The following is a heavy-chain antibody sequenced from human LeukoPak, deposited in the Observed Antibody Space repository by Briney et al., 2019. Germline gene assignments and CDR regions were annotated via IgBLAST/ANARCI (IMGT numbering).Heavy chain of an antibody. Sequence: GVSVKVSCKASGYSFTRNDIHWVRQAPGQNLEWMGWINTGNGDTKYSQKFQGRVTFTRDTSASTAYMELSSLRSEDTAVYYCARFVYYYGSGDYSTYNNWFDPWGRGTLVTVSS. V-gene: IGHV1-3*04. D-gene: IGHD3-22*01. CDR2: INTGNGDT. CDR3: ARFVYYYGSGDYSTYNNWFDP. CDR1: GYSFTRND. J-gene: IGHJ5*02.